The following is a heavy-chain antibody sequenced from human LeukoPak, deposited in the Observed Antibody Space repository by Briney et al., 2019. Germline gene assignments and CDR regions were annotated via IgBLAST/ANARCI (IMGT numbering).Heavy chain of an antibody. D-gene: IGHD5-24*01. V-gene: IGHV3-7*03. CDR2: IRQDGSEK. J-gene: IGHJ4*02. Sequence: PGGSLRLSCAASGFTFSNYWMTWVRQAPGKGLQWVANIRQDGSEKYYVDSVKGRFTISRDNAKNSLYLQMNSLTAEDTAVYYCAISVEMATIGDHWGQGILVTVS. CDR1: GFTFSNYW. CDR3: AISVEMATIGDH.